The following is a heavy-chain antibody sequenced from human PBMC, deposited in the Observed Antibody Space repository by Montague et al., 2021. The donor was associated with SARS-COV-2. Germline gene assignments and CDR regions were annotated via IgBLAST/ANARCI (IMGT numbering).Heavy chain of an antibody. D-gene: IGHD4/OR15-4a*01. CDR2: SHDTGIT. J-gene: IGHJ4*02. V-gene: IGHV4-34*01. Sequence: SETLSLTGEGEGGEGRKQEGRGKEQKKGKKKDWIGESHDTGITNYNPSLQSRVTISVDTSKNQFSLRLSSVTAADTAVYYCARGTLSVNMALVVLLGGLYYFDSRGQGTLVAVSS. CDR3: ARGTLSVNMALVVLLGGLYYFDS. CDR1: GGEGRKQE.